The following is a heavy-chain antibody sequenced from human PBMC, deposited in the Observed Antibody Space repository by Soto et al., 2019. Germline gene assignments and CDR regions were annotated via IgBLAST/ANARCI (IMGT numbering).Heavy chain of an antibody. V-gene: IGHV3-33*01. CDR2: IWYDGSNK. Sequence: GGSLRLSCAASGFTFSSYGMHWVRQAPGKGLEWVAVIWYDGSNKYYADSVKGRFTISRDNSKNTLYLQMNSLRAEDTAVYYCAREPHGAARGDYYYYGMDVWGQGTTVTVSS. CDR1: GFTFSSYG. J-gene: IGHJ6*02. CDR3: AREPHGAARGDYYYYGMDV. D-gene: IGHD6-6*01.